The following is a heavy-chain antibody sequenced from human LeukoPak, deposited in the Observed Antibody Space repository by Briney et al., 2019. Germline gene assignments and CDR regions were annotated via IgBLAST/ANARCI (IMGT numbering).Heavy chain of an antibody. V-gene: IGHV1-2*06. Sequence: SVKVSCKASGYTFTGYYMHWVRQAPGQGLEWMGRINPNSGGTNYAQKFQGRVTMTRNTSISTAYMELSSLRSEDTAVYYCARGRVDFWSGYSDLDYWGQGTLVTVSS. J-gene: IGHJ4*02. D-gene: IGHD3-3*01. CDR2: INPNSGGT. CDR1: GYTFTGYY. CDR3: ARGRVDFWSGYSDLDY.